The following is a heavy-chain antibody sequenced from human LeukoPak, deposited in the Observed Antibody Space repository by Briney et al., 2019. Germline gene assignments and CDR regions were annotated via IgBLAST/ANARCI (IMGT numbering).Heavy chain of an antibody. V-gene: IGHV4-34*01. Sequence: SETLSPTCAVYGGSFNTYYWTWIRQPPGKGLEWIGEITHSGSTNYNPSLKTRVTISVDTSKNQFSLKLRSVTVADTALYYCARRLPGNSYRHWGQGTLVTVSS. CDR1: GGSFNTYY. D-gene: IGHD4-23*01. CDR2: ITHSGST. J-gene: IGHJ4*02. CDR3: ARRLPGNSYRH.